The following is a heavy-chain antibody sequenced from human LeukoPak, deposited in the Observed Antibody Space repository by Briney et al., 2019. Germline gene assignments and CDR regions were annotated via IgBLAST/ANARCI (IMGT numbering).Heavy chain of an antibody. CDR3: AKDWNY. CDR1: GFTFSSYV. J-gene: IGHJ4*02. D-gene: IGHD3-3*01. CDR2: ISGSGGST. V-gene: IGHV3-23*01. Sequence: GGSLRLSCAASGFTFSSYVMSWVRQAPGMGLEWVSPISGSGGSTYYADSVKGRFTICRDNSKNTLYLQMNSLRAEDTALYCCAKDWNYWGQGTLVTVSS.